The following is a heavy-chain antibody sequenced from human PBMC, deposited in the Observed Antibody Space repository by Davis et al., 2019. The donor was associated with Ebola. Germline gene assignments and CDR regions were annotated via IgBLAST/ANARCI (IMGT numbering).Heavy chain of an antibody. Sequence: MPSETLSLTCAVSGGSTSSSHWWSWVRQPPGKGLEWIGEIYHSGSTNYYPSLKSRVTISVDKSKNQFSLKLSSVTAADTAVYYCARDNGDYPWGYYFDYWGQGTLVTVSS. J-gene: IGHJ4*02. CDR1: GGSTSSSHW. CDR2: IYHSGST. D-gene: IGHD4-17*01. CDR3: ARDNGDYPWGYYFDY. V-gene: IGHV4-4*02.